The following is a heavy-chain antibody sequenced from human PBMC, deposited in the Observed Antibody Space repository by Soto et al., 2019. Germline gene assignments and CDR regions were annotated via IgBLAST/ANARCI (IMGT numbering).Heavy chain of an antibody. J-gene: IGHJ4*02. Sequence: GGSLRLSCTASGFTFTNYWMHWVRQVPGKGRVWVSRIDGVGTGTSYSHSVRGRFTIPRDNAENTLYLQMNSLRAEDPAVNSFTAVFEYWGQGTLVTVSS. CDR1: GFTFTNYW. D-gene: IGHD6-19*01. CDR3: TAVFEY. V-gene: IGHV3-74*01. CDR2: IDGVGTGT.